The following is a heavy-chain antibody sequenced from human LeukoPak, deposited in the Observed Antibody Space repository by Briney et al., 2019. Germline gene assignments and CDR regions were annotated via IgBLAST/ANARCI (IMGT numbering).Heavy chain of an antibody. CDR2: INPNSGGT. Sequence: ASVKVSCKASGYTFTGYYMHWVRQAPGQGLEWMGWINPNSGGTNYAQKFQGRVTMTRDTSISTAYMELSRLRSDDTAVYYCARDVESSSWFDYWGQGTLVTVSS. CDR1: GYTFTGYY. J-gene: IGHJ4*02. V-gene: IGHV1-2*02. D-gene: IGHD6-13*01. CDR3: ARDVESSSWFDY.